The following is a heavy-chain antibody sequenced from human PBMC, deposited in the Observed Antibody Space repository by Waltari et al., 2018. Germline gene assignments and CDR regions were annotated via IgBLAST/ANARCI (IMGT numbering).Heavy chain of an antibody. CDR3: ARVWRNYHYYGMDV. J-gene: IGHJ6*02. D-gene: IGHD3-16*01. CDR1: GLSVRSHD. Sequence: EVQLVETGGGLTQPGGSLSLSCAASGLSVRSHDISWVRQAPGRGLEWVSTIYDGGSSYYADSVKGRLTISRDNSKNTVYLQMNSLRVDDTAVYYCARVWRNYHYYGMDVWGQGTTVTVSS. CDR2: IYDGGSS. V-gene: IGHV3-53*02.